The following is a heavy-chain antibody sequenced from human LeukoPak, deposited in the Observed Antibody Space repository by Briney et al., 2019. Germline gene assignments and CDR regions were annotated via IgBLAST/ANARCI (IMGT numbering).Heavy chain of an antibody. CDR2: IRSKANSYPT. J-gene: IGHJ5*02. CDR3: TFLIAVAGNWFDP. CDR1: GFTFSGSA. V-gene: IGHV3-73*01. D-gene: IGHD6-19*01. Sequence: GGSLRLSCATSGFTFSGSAMHWVRQPSRKGLEWVGRIRSKANSYPTAYAASVKGRFTISRDDSKNTAYLQMNSLKTEDTAVYYCTFLIAVAGNWFDPWGQGTLVTVSS.